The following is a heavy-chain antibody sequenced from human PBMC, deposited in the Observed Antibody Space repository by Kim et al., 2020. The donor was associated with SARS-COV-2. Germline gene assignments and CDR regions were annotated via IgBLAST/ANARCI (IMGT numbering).Heavy chain of an antibody. D-gene: IGHD3-22*01. J-gene: IGHJ6*02. Sequence: GESLKISCKGSGYSFTSYWIGWVRQMPGKGLEWMGIIYPGDSDTRYSPSFQGQVTISADKSISTAYLQWSSLKASDTAMYYCARKYYYDSSGYRYYYYGMDVWGQGTTVTVSS. CDR1: GYSFTSYW. CDR2: IYPGDSDT. V-gene: IGHV5-51*01. CDR3: ARKYYYDSSGYRYYYYGMDV.